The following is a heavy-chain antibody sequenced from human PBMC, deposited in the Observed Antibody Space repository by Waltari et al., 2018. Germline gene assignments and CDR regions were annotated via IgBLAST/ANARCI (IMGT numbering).Heavy chain of an antibody. Sequence: QVHLVQSGAEVKKPGSSVKVSCKPSGDTFSSDTVNWVRQAPGQGLGWMGRIMPDIKYKAYARGLQGRFTITADKSTSTVYMELTSLTSEDTAVYYCAGGDGGYFYYKLAVWGQGTTVTVSS. CDR1: GDTFSSDT. V-gene: IGHV1-69*02. CDR3: AGGDGGYFYYKLAV. J-gene: IGHJ6*02. CDR2: IMPDIKYK. D-gene: IGHD2-21*02.